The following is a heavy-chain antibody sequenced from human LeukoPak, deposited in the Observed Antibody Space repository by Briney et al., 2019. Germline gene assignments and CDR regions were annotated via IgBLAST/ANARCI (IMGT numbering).Heavy chain of an antibody. J-gene: IGHJ2*01. Sequence: PSETLSLTCAVYSGSFSGSFSGYYWTWIRQYPGKGLEWIGYTHYSGSGYNNPSLKSRVTISVDTSKSQFSLKLNSVTAADTAVYFCARAILTAGGFVWHFDLWGRGTLVTVSS. CDR3: ARAILTAGGFVWHFDL. V-gene: IGHV4-31*11. CDR1: SGSFSGSFSGYY. D-gene: IGHD1-26*01. CDR2: THYSGSG.